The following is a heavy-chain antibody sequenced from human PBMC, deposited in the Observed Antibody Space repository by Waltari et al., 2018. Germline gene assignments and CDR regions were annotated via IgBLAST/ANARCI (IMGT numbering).Heavy chain of an antibody. CDR3: AKDLTGYSSSWATNYFDY. V-gene: IGHV3-23*03. CDR1: GFTFSSYA. J-gene: IGHJ4*02. Sequence: EVQLLESGGGLVQPGGSLRLSCAASGFTFSSYAMSWVRQAPGKGLDLVSVIYSGGSTYYADSVKGRFTISRDNSKNTLYLQMNSLRAEDTAVYYCAKDLTGYSSSWATNYFDYWGQGT. CDR2: IYSGGST. D-gene: IGHD6-13*01.